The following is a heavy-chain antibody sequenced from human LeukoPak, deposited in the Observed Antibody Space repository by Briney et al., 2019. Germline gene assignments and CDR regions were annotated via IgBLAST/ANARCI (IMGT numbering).Heavy chain of an antibody. CDR3: ARVGYIDEAFDN. V-gene: IGHV3-7*03. CDR2: IRQDGGKR. J-gene: IGHJ4*02. D-gene: IGHD5-24*01. CDR1: GFNFNDYW. Sequence: GSLRLSCAASGFNFNDYWMTWVRQAPGKGLEWVANIRQDGGKRSYGGSVMGRFAISRDNAKSSVYLQLNRVRADDTALYYCARVGYIDEAFDNWGQGAPVTVSS.